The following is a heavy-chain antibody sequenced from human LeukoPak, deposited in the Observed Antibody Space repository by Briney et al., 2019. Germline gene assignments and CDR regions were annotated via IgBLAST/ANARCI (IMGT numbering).Heavy chain of an antibody. CDR3: AKTVTFDY. Sequence: GGSLRLSCAASGFTFSSFEMNWVRQAPGKGLEWVSYISLSGSTIYYADSVKGRFTISRDNAKNSLYLQMNSLRAEDTAVYYCAKTVTFDYWGQGTPVTVSS. CDR2: ISLSGSTI. CDR1: GFTFSSFE. D-gene: IGHD4-17*01. V-gene: IGHV3-48*03. J-gene: IGHJ4*02.